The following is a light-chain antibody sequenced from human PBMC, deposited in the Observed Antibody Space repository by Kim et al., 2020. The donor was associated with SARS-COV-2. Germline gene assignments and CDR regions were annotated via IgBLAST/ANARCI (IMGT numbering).Light chain of an antibody. Sequence: SPGERATLSCRASQSVVSNYLAWYQHKAGQPPRLLIYATSRRATGIPDRFSGSGSGTDFTLTISRLEPEDFAVYFCQQFGGSPLYTFGQGTKLEIK. J-gene: IGKJ2*01. CDR3: QQFGGSPLYT. V-gene: IGKV3-20*01. CDR1: QSVVSNY. CDR2: ATS.